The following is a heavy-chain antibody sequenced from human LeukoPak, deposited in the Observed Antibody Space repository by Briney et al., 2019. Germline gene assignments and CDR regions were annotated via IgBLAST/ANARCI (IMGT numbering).Heavy chain of an antibody. J-gene: IGHJ5*02. CDR3: AGSATVTTFTGFDP. CDR1: GGSISNKY. V-gene: IGHV4-59*01. D-gene: IGHD4-17*01. CDR2: IYYSGST. Sequence: PSETLSLTCTVSGGSISNKYWSWIRQPPGKGLEWIGYIYYSGSTNYNPSLKSRVTISVDTSKNQFSLKLSSVTAADTAVYYCAGSATVTTFTGFDPWGQGTLVTVSS.